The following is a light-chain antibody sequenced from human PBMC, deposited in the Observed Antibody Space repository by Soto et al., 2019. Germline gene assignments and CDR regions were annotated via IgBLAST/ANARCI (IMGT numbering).Light chain of an antibody. Sequence: QSVLTQPPSASGTPGQRVTISCSGGSSNIGTNAVNWYQQLPGTAPKLLIYNNTQRPSGVPDRFSGSKSGTSASLAISGLQSEDEADYYCAAWDDSLNGYVFGNGTKVTVL. V-gene: IGLV1-44*01. J-gene: IGLJ1*01. CDR1: SSNIGTNA. CDR3: AAWDDSLNGYV. CDR2: NNT.